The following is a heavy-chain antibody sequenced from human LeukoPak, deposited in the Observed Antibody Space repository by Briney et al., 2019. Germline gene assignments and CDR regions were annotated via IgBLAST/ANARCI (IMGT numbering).Heavy chain of an antibody. Sequence: PGGSLRLSCAASGFTFSGYAMNWVRQAPGKGLEWLSHISSTGGTIYYADSVKGRLTVSRDNAKNSLYLQTNSLRAEDTAVYYCAKSDPYGDSLIEIWGQGALVTVSS. V-gene: IGHV3-48*03. CDR1: GFTFSGYA. CDR2: ISSTGGTI. CDR3: AKSDPYGDSLIEI. D-gene: IGHD4-17*01. J-gene: IGHJ4*02.